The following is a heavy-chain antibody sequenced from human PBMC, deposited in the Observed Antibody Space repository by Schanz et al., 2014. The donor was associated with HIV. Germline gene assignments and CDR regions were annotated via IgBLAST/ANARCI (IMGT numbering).Heavy chain of an antibody. CDR2: INIMLGKT. CDR1: GGTIRNLG. J-gene: IGHJ6*02. D-gene: IGHD6-19*01. CDR3: ASGRRSGIGWRMDV. Sequence: QVQLVQSGAEVKKSGSSVKVSCKASGGTIRNLGITWVRQAPGQGLEWMGVINIMLGKTNYAQKFQGRVPMTADPSTNTAYMEMRGLRFEDTAVYYCASGRRSGIGWRMDVWGQGTTVSVSS. V-gene: IGHV1-69*01.